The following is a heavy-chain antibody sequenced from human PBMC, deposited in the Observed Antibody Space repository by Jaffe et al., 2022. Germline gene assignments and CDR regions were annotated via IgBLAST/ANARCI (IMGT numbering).Heavy chain of an antibody. V-gene: IGHV3-23*01. J-gene: IGHJ3*02. CDR3: AKDLLRRYFDSTIQLGYDAFDI. D-gene: IGHD3-9*01. CDR2: ISGSGGST. CDR1: GFTFSSYA. Sequence: EVQLLESGGGLVQPGGSLRLSCAASGFTFSSYAMSWVRQAPGKGLEWVSAISGSGGSTYYADSVKGRFTISRDNSKNTLYLQMNSLRAEDTAVYYCAKDLLRRYFDSTIQLGYDAFDIWGQGTMVTVSS.